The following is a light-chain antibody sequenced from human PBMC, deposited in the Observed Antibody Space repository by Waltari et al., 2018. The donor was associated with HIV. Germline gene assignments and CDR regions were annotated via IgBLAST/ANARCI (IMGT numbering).Light chain of an antibody. J-gene: IGLJ3*02. CDR1: DSTIGSNY. CDR3: ASWDDNLSSWV. Sequence: QSVVTQPPSASGTPGQRVTISCSGSDSTIGSNYVYWYQDLPGTAPKLLIYENNHRSAGVRDRCSGSKSDTSASRAISGLRSEDEADYYCASWDDNLSSWVFGGGTKLTVL. CDR2: ENN. V-gene: IGLV1-47*01.